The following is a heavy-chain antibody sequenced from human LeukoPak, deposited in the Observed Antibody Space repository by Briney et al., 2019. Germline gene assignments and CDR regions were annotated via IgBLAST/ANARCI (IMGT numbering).Heavy chain of an antibody. V-gene: IGHV4-34*01. CDR3: ARALGSYYYYAMDV. Sequence: SETLSLTCAVYGGSFSGHYWSWIRQPPGKGLEWIGEINHSGSTNYNPSLKSRVTISVDTSKNQFSLKLSSVTAADTAVYYCARALGSYYYYAMDVWGQGTTVTVSS. CDR2: INHSGST. CDR1: GGSFSGHY. J-gene: IGHJ6*02. D-gene: IGHD7-27*01.